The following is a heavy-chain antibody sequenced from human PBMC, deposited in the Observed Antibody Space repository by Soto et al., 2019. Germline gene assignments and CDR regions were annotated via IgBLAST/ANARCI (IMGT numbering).Heavy chain of an antibody. Sequence: QVQLVQSGAEVKKPGASVKVSCKASGYTFTSYGISWVRQAPGQGLEWLGWISAYNGNTNYAQKLQGRVPMATDTATRAAYMELRRLRSDDAAVYYSARDSPPSYLWGQGTLVTVSS. V-gene: IGHV1-18*01. CDR1: GYTFTSYG. CDR2: ISAYNGNT. CDR3: ARDSPPSYL. J-gene: IGHJ5*02. D-gene: IGHD2-15*01.